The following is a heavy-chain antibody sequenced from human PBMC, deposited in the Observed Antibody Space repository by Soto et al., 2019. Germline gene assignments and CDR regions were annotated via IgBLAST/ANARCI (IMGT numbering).Heavy chain of an antibody. CDR1: GFTFSSYA. CDR3: AKGGLPIRRSRGPSCFDY. V-gene: IGHV3-23*01. J-gene: IGHJ4*02. CDR2: ISGSGGST. Sequence: AGSLRLSCAASGFTFSSYAMSWVRQAPGKGLEWVSAISGSGGSTYYADSVKGRFTISRDNSKNTLYLQMNSLRAEDTAVYYCAKGGLPIRRSRGPSCFDYLGQGTLVTVSS. D-gene: IGHD6-19*01.